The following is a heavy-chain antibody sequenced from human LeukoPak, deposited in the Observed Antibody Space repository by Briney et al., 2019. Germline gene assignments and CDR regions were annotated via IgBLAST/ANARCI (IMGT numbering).Heavy chain of an antibody. D-gene: IGHD6-13*01. V-gene: IGHV3-21*01. Sequence: GGSLRLSCAASGFTLSGYTMNWVRQAPGKGLEWVSSISSSSSYIYYADSVKGRFTISRDNAKNSLFLQMHSLRAEDTAVYYCARAGSGYSSPSDYWGQGTLVTVSS. CDR3: ARAGSGYSSPSDY. CDR1: GFTLSGYT. J-gene: IGHJ4*02. CDR2: ISSSSSYI.